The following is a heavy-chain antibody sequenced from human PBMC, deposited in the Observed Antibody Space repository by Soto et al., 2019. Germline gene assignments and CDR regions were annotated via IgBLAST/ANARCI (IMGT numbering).Heavy chain of an antibody. D-gene: IGHD6-13*01. V-gene: IGHV3-15*07. CDR1: GFTFSNAW. CDR2: IKSKTDGGTT. J-gene: IGHJ5*02. CDR3: TTDLAWVLGSSPMGDWFDP. Sequence: GGSLRLSCAASGFTFSNAWMNWVRQAPGKGLEWVGRIKSKTDGGTTDYAAPVKGRFTISRDDSKNTLYLQMNSLKTEDTAVYYCTTDLAWVLGSSPMGDWFDPWGQGTLVTVSS.